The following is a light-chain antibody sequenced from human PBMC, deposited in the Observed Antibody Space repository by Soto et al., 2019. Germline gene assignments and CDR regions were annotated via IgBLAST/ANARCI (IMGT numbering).Light chain of an antibody. J-gene: IGLJ3*02. V-gene: IGLV2-14*01. CDR2: EVS. Sequence: QSALTQPASVSGSPGQSITISCTGTSSDVGGYNYVSWYQQHPGKAPKLMIYEVSNRPSGVSNRFSGSKSGNTASLTISGLQAEDEADYYCSSYTSSSTLPWVFCGGTKLTVL. CDR3: SSYTSSSTLPWV. CDR1: SSDVGGYNY.